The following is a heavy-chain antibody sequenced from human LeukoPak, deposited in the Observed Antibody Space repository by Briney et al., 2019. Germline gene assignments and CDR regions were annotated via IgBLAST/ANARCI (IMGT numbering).Heavy chain of an antibody. Sequence: GGSLRLSCAASGFTFDDYAMHWVRQAPGKGLEWVSGISWNSGSIGYADSVKGRFTISRDNAKNSLYLQMNSLRAEDTALYYCAKDNGRYYYYMDVWGKGTTVTVSS. J-gene: IGHJ6*03. V-gene: IGHV3-9*01. CDR1: GFTFDDYA. CDR2: ISWNSGSI. CDR3: AKDNGRYYYYMDV.